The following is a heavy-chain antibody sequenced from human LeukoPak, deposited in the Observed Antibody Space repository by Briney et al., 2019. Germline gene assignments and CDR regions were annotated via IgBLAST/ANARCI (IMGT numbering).Heavy chain of an antibody. CDR2: IKSKTDGGTT. Sequence: PGGSLRLSCAASGFTLGNAWMSWVRQAPGKGLDWVGRIKSKTDGGTTDYAAPVKGRFTISRDDSKNTLYLQMNSLKTEDTAVYYCTTDNLQNLYGDYGFSDYWGQGTLVTVSS. J-gene: IGHJ4*02. D-gene: IGHD4-17*01. V-gene: IGHV3-15*01. CDR3: TTDNLQNLYGDYGFSDY. CDR1: GFTLGNAW.